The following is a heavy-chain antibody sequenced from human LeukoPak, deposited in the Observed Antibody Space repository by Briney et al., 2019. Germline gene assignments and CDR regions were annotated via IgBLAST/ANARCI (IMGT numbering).Heavy chain of an antibody. CDR1: GGSISNYH. D-gene: IGHD3-9*01. CDR3: ARLDLGRGNYFDY. J-gene: IGHJ4*02. Sequence: SETLSLTCTVSGGSISNYHWSWIRQSPGKGLEWIGYIYYSGSTNYKPSLKSRVTISVDTSKNQFSLKLSSVTAADTAVYYCARLDLGRGNYFDYWGQGTLVTVSS. V-gene: IGHV4-59*12. CDR2: IYYSGST.